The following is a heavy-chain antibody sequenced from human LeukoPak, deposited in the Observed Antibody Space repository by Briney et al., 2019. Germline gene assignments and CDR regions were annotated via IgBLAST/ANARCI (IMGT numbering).Heavy chain of an antibody. V-gene: IGHV3-48*01. CDR2: ISSSSSTI. CDR3: ASLLGGYYGSSGYYTPFDY. CDR1: GFTFSSSS. Sequence: PGGSLRLSCAASGFTFSSSSMNWVRQAPGKGLEWVSYISSSSSTIYYADSVKGRFTISRENAKNSLYLQMNSLRAEDTAVYYCASLLGGYYGSSGYYTPFDYWGQGTLVTVSS. D-gene: IGHD3-22*01. J-gene: IGHJ4*02.